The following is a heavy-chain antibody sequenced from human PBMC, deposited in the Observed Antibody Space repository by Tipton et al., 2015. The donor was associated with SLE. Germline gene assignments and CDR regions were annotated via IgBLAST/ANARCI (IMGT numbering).Heavy chain of an antibody. CDR1: GFTFSSYD. CDR2: ISGRGGRT. D-gene: IGHD3-3*01. Sequence: SLRLSCAASGFTFSSYDMSWVRQAPGRGLEWVSGISGRGGRTYYADSVKGRFTISRDNAKNSLYLQMNSLRAEDTAVYYCARGIFGKNIWGQGTMVTVSS. CDR3: ARGIFGKNI. V-gene: IGHV3-23*01. J-gene: IGHJ3*02.